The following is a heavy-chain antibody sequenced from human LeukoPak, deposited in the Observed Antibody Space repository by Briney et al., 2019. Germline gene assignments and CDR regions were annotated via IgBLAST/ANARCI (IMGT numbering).Heavy chain of an antibody. CDR2: ISGSGGST. J-gene: IGHJ4*02. Sequence: GGSPRLSRAASGFTFNNFAMSWVRQAPGKGLEWVSTISGSGGSTFYADSVKGRFPISRDNSKNTLFLQMNSLRVEDTAIYYCAKAGSSGWSSSGGDYWGQGSLVTVSS. CDR1: GFTFNNFA. CDR3: AKAGSSGWSSSGGDY. V-gene: IGHV3-23*01. D-gene: IGHD6-19*01.